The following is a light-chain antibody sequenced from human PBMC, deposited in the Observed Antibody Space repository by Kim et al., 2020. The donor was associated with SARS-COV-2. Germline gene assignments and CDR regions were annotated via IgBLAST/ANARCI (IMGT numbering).Light chain of an antibody. CDR1: SSDVGGYNY. V-gene: IGLV2-11*01. Sequence: QSALTQPRSVSGSPGQSVTISCTGTSSDVGGYNYVSWYQQHPGKAPKLMIYDVSKRPSGVPDRFSGSKSGNTASLTISGLQAEDEADYYCCSYAGSYTNYVFGTGTKVTRP. CDR3: CSYAGSYTNYV. CDR2: DVS. J-gene: IGLJ1*01.